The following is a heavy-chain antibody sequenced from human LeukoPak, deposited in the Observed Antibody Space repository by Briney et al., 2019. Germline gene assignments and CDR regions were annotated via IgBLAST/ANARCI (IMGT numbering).Heavy chain of an antibody. CDR1: GFPFSSYS. D-gene: IGHD1-7*01. CDR3: ATGNYRDY. V-gene: IGHV3-48*01. Sequence: GGSLRLSCAASGFPFSSYSMNWVRQAPGKGLEWLSYISSGSGTMYYGDSVKGRFTISRDNAKNSLYLQMNSLRAEDTAVYYCATGNYRDYWGQGTLVTVSS. CDR2: ISSGSGTM. J-gene: IGHJ4*02.